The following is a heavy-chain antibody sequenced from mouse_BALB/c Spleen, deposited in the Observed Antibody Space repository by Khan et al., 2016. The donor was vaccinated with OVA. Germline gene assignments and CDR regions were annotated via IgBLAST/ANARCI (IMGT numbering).Heavy chain of an antibody. V-gene: IGHV2-6-4*01. J-gene: IGHJ4*01. CDR3: ARAYYRYDGYYAMDY. CDR1: GFSLSRYN. Sequence: QVQLKESGPGLVAPSQSLSIICTVSGFSLSRYNIHWVRQPLGKGLEWLGMIWGGGGTDYNSTLKSRLSITKDNPKSQVFLKMNRLQTDDTAMYYCARAYYRYDGYYAMDYWGHGTSVTVSS. CDR2: IWGGGGT. D-gene: IGHD2-14*01.